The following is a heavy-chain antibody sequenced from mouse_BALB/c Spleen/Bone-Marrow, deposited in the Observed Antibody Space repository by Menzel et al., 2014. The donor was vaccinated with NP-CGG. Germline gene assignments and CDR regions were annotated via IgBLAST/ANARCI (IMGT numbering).Heavy chain of an antibody. D-gene: IGHD2-4*01. CDR2: INPSNGGA. Sequence: QVQLQRSGAELVKPGASVKLSCKASGYTFTSYYMYWVKQRPGQGLEWIGGINPSNGGANFNEKFKSKATLTVDKSSSTAYMQLSSLTSEDSAVYYCTRGDDYDEEFAYWGQGTLVTVSA. V-gene: IGHV1S81*02. J-gene: IGHJ3*01. CDR1: GYTFTSYY. CDR3: TRGDDYDEEFAY.